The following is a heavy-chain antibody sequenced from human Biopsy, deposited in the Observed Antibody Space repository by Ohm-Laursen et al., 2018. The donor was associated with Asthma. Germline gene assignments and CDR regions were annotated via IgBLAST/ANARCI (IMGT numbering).Heavy chain of an antibody. CDR1: GGTFSNFA. V-gene: IGHV1-69*13. J-gene: IGHJ6*02. Sequence: SVKVSCKAPGGTFSNFAISWVRQAPGQGLEWLGGIMTVFGTTNCAQKFQGRVTITADESTSTAYMEVTSLRPEDTAIYYCARCQVGYSSGWSLLLKKIYYSGMDVWGQGTAVTVSS. CDR3: ARCQVGYSSGWSLLLKKIYYSGMDV. CDR2: IMTVFGTT. D-gene: IGHD6-19*01.